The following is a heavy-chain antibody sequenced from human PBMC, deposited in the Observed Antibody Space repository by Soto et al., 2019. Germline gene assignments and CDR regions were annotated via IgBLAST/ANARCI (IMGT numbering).Heavy chain of an antibody. CDR2: ISAYNGNT. CDR3: ARDPHCSGGSCYTNQPSEEDY. CDR1: GYTFTSYG. V-gene: IGHV1-18*01. D-gene: IGHD2-15*01. Sequence: ASVKVSCKASGYTFTSYGISWVRQAPGQGLEWMGWISAYNGNTNYAQKLQGRVTMTTDTSTSTAYMELRSLRSDDTAVYYCARDPHCSGGSCYTNQPSEEDYWGQGTLVTVSS. J-gene: IGHJ4*02.